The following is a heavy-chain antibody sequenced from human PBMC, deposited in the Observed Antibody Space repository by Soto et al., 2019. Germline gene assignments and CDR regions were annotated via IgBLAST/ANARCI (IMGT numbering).Heavy chain of an antibody. J-gene: IGHJ5*01. CDR3: ATDVPHNGFDS. D-gene: IGHD3-10*02. V-gene: IGHV3-74*01. Sequence: EVQLVESGGGLVQPGGSLRLSCEASRGAFGDYWMHWVRQAPGKGLVWVSRINRDANDIIYAASVKGRFTASRDNAKNMVFLQMTSLSVAHTAVYYFATDVPHNGFDSRGQGTLVTVSS. CDR2: INRDANDI. CDR1: RGAFGDYW.